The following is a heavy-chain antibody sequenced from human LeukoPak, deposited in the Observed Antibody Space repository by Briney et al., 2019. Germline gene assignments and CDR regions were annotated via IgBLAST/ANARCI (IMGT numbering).Heavy chain of an antibody. D-gene: IGHD3-3*01. CDR1: GFTFSSYG. CDR2: IRYDGSNK. V-gene: IGHV3-30*02. CDR3: AKDYDSITIFGVAPDY. J-gene: IGHJ4*02. Sequence: GGSLRLSCAASGFTFSSYGMHWVRQAPGKGLEWVAFIRYDGSNKYYADSVKGRFTISRDNSKNTLCLQMNSLRAEDTAVYYCAKDYDSITIFGVAPDYWGQGTLVTVSS.